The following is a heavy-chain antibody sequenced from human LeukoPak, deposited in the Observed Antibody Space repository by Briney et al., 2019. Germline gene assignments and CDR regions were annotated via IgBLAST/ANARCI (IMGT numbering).Heavy chain of an antibody. CDR3: ASKGYYYDSSGYSPGYFDY. Sequence: GSLRPPCAASGFTFSSYWMHWVRQAPGKGLVWVSRINRDGSSTSYADSVKGRFSISRDNAKNTLYLQMNSLRAEDTAVYYCASKGYYYDSSGYSPGYFDYWGQGTLVTVSS. V-gene: IGHV3-74*01. D-gene: IGHD3-22*01. CDR2: INRDGSST. CDR1: GFTFSSYW. J-gene: IGHJ4*02.